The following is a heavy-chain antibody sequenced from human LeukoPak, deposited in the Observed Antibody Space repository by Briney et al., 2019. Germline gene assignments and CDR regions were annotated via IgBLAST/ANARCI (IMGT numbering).Heavy chain of an antibody. CDR2: ISGSGGST. J-gene: IGHJ4*02. CDR3: AKDDLYYYDSSGYHYFDY. D-gene: IGHD3-22*01. V-gene: IGHV3-23*01. CDR1: GFTVSSNY. Sequence: PGGSLRLSCAASGFTVSSNYMSWVRQAPGKGLEWVSAISGSGGSTYYADSVKGRFTISRDNSKNTLYLQMNSLRAEDTAVYYCAKDDLYYYDSSGYHYFDYWGQGTLVTVPS.